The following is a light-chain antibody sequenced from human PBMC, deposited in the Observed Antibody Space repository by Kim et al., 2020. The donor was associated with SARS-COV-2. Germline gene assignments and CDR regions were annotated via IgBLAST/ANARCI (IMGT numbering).Light chain of an antibody. CDR2: KAA. CDR3: QQYNSYSPMYT. J-gene: IGKJ2*01. V-gene: IGKV1-5*03. CDR1: QSMSSG. Sequence: SVGGRVTITCRARQSMSSGLAWYQQKPGKAPKLLIYKAASLESGVPSRCSGTGSGTEGTLTMSSLQPDDFATYYCQQYNSYSPMYTFGQGTKLEI.